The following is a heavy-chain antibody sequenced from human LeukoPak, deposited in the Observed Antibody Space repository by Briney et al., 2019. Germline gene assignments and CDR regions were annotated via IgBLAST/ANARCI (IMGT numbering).Heavy chain of an antibody. CDR1: GGSFSGYY. D-gene: IGHD5-18*01. CDR2: INHSGST. CDR3: ARGSPPQIQLWFRWFDP. Sequence: SETLSLTCAAYGGSFSGYYWSWIRQPPGKGLEWIGEINHSGSTNYNPSLKSRVTISVDTSKNQFSLKLSSVTAADTAVYYCARGSPPQIQLWFRWFDPWGQGTLVTVSS. V-gene: IGHV4-34*01. J-gene: IGHJ5*02.